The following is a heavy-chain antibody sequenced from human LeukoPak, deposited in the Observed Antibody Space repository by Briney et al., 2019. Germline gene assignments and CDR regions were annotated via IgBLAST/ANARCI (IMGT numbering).Heavy chain of an antibody. CDR1: GGSISSYY. CDR3: ARVIPGAYCGGDCYSGLDY. D-gene: IGHD2-21*02. V-gene: IGHV4-34*01. Sequence: NPSETLSLTCTVSGGSISSYYWSWIRQPPGKGLEWIGEINHSGSTNYNPSLKSRVTTSVDTSKNQFSLKLSSVTAADTAVYYCARVIPGAYCGGDCYSGLDYWGQGTLVTVSS. J-gene: IGHJ4*02. CDR2: INHSGST.